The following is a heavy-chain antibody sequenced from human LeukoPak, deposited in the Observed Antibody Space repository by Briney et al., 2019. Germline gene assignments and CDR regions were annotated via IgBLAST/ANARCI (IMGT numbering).Heavy chain of an antibody. CDR2: INGDGSST. D-gene: IGHD3-10*01. CDR3: ARDLYYYGSGSSYYYYYMDV. CDR1: GFTFRSYW. J-gene: IGHJ6*03. Sequence: PGGSLRLSCEASGFTFRSYWMHWVRQAPGKGLVWVSRINGDGSSTSYADSVKGRFTISRDNAKNTLYLQMNSLRAEDTAAYYCARDLYYYGSGSSYYYYYMDVWGKGTTVTISS. V-gene: IGHV3-74*01.